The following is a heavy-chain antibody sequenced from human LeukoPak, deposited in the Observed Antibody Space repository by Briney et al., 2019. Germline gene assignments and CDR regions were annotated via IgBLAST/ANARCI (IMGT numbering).Heavy chain of an antibody. CDR3: ADRGYSYGGDFDY. D-gene: IGHD5-18*01. CDR1: GGSISGYY. J-gene: IGHJ4*02. Sequence: SETLSLTCTVSGGSISGYYWSWIRQPPGKGLEWIGEINHSGSTNYNPSLKSRVTISVDTSKNQFSLKLSSVTAADTAVYYCADRGYSYGGDFDYWGQGTLVTVSS. V-gene: IGHV4-34*01. CDR2: INHSGST.